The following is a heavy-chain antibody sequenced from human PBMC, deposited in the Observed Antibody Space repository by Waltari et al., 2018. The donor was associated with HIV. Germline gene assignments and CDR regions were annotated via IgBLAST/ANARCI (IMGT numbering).Heavy chain of an antibody. CDR1: GFTSDDYA. CDR2: ISWNSGSI. V-gene: IGHV3-9*02. Sequence: EVQLVESGGGLVQPGRSLRLSCAASGFTSDDYAMHWVRQAPGKGLEWVAGISWNSGSIGYEDSVKGRFTISRDNAKNSVYLEMNSLRTEDTALYYCAKGPFDYWGQGTLVTVSS. J-gene: IGHJ4*02. CDR3: AKGPFDY.